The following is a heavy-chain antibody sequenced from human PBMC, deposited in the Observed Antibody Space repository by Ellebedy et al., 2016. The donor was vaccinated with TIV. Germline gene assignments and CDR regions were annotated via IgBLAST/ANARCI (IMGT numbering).Heavy chain of an antibody. V-gene: IGHV3-21*01. CDR1: GFTFSSYS. CDR3: ARESVAAYYFDY. D-gene: IGHD2-15*01. Sequence: GGSLRLXXAASGFTFSSYSMNWVRQAPGKGLEWVSSISSSSSYIYYADSVKGRFTISRDNAKNSLYLQMNSLRAEDTAVYYCARESVAAYYFDYWGQGTLVTVSS. CDR2: ISSSSSYI. J-gene: IGHJ4*02.